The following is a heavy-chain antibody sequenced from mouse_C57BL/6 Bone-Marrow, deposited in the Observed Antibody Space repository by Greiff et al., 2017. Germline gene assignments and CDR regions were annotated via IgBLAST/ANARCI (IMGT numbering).Heavy chain of an antibody. CDR3: ARLPYYYGSSYGWFAY. J-gene: IGHJ3*01. CDR2: ISSGGSYT. CDR1: GFTFSSYG. V-gene: IGHV5-6*03. Sequence: EVKLMESGGGLVKPGGSLKLSCAASGFTFSSYGMSWVRQTPDKRLEWVATISSGGSYTYYPDSVKGRFTISRDNAKNTLYLQMSSLKSEDTAMYYCARLPYYYGSSYGWFAYWGQGTLVTVSA. D-gene: IGHD1-1*01.